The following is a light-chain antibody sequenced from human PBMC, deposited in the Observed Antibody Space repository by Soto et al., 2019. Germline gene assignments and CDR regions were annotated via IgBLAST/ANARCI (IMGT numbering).Light chain of an antibody. CDR2: GNS. Sequence: QSALTQPPSVSGAPGQRVTISCTGSSSNIGAGYDVHWYQQLPGTAPKLLIYGNSNRPSGVPDRFSGSKSGTSASLATTGLQAEDEADYYCQSYDSSLSVSYVFGTGTKVTVL. J-gene: IGLJ1*01. V-gene: IGLV1-40*01. CDR1: SSNIGAGYD. CDR3: QSYDSSLSVSYV.